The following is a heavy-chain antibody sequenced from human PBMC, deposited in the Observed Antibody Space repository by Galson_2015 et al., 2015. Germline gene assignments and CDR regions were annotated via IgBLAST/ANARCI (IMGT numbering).Heavy chain of an antibody. J-gene: IGHJ6*02. CDR1: GGSIRSSGSY. CDR3: ARHDPLGLVPVAISAGMDV. CDR2: IYYSGST. Sequence: LSLTCTVSGGSIRSSGSYWGWIRRPPRKGLEWIGSIYYSGSTYYNPSLKSRVTISVDTSRNQFSLKLNSVTAADTALYYCARHDPLGLVPVAISAGMDVWGQGTTVTVSS. V-gene: IGHV4-39*01. D-gene: IGHD2-2*01.